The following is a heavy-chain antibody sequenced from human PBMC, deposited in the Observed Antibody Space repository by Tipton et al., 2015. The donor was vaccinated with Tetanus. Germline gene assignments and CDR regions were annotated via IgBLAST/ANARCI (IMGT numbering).Heavy chain of an antibody. CDR3: AKVSPNTSGCLDY. CDR1: GFTFDDYA. Sequence: SLRLSCAASGFTFDDYAMHWVRQAPGKGLEWVSGIGWSGGSIGYADSVKGRFTISRDNAKNSLYLQMNSLRAEDTAFYYCAKVSPNTSGCLDYWGQGTLVTVSS. V-gene: IGHV3-9*01. D-gene: IGHD6-19*01. CDR2: IGWSGGSI. J-gene: IGHJ4*02.